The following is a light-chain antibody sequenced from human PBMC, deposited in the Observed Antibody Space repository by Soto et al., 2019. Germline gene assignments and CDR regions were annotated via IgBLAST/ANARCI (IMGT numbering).Light chain of an antibody. V-gene: IGLV2-14*01. Sequence: QSALTQPASVSGSPGQSITISCTGTSSDVGGYNFVCWFQQHPGKAPKLMINDVSNRPSGVSNRFSGSKSGNTASLTISGLQAEDEADYYCSSYTSSSTLEFGGGTKLTVL. CDR3: SSYTSSSTLE. CDR2: DVS. CDR1: SSDVGGYNF. J-gene: IGLJ2*01.